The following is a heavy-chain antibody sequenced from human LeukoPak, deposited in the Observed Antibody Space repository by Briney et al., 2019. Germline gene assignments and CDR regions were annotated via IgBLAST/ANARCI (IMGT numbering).Heavy chain of an antibody. CDR2: IYYSGST. CDR1: GGSISSSSYY. J-gene: IGHJ4*02. CDR3: ARDSYDGIDY. V-gene: IGHV4-39*07. Sequence: SETLSLTCTVSGGSISSSSYYWGWIRQPPGKGLEWIGSIYYSGSTYYNPSLKSRVTISVDTSKNQFSLKLSSVTAADTAVYYCARDSYDGIDYWGQGTLVTVSS. D-gene: IGHD5-12*01.